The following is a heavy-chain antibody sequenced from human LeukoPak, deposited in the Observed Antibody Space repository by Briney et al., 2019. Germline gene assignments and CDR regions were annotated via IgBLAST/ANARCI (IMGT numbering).Heavy chain of an antibody. Sequence: GSLRLSCAASGFTVSNIFMNWVRQAPGKGLEWVSIIYSGGSTYYADSVKGRFTISRDNSKNTLDLQMNSLRAEDTAVYYCARMPFTRNDYYGLDVWGQGTTVTVSS. CDR2: IYSGGST. CDR3: ARMPFTRNDYYGLDV. J-gene: IGHJ6*02. V-gene: IGHV3-66*01. D-gene: IGHD3-10*01. CDR1: GFTVSNIF.